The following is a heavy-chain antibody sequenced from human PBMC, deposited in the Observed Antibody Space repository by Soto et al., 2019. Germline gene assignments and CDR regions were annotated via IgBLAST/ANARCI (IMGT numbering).Heavy chain of an antibody. J-gene: IGHJ3*02. CDR3: ARDRFSSPWYNAFDI. CDR1: GFTFSNYG. V-gene: IGHV3-33*01. Sequence: QVQLVESGGGVVQPGRSLRLSCAASGFTFSNYGMHWVRQAPGKGLEWVAVIWYDGSNKYYADSVKGRFSISRDNSKNTLDLQMNSLRAEDTAVYYCARDRFSSPWYNAFDIWGQGTMVTVSS. D-gene: IGHD1-20*01. CDR2: IWYDGSNK.